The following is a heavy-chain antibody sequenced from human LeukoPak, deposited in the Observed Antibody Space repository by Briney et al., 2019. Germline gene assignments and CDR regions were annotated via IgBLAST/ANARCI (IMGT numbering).Heavy chain of an antibody. Sequence: GESLKISCKGSRYSLTSYWIGWVRQMPGKGLEWMGIIYPGDSDTRYSPSFQGQVTISADKSISTAYLQWNSLKASDTAMYYCARFVGACSGGSCYSDYWGRGTLVTVSS. V-gene: IGHV5-51*01. CDR3: ARFVGACSGGSCYSDY. CDR1: RYSLTSYW. CDR2: IYPGDSDT. J-gene: IGHJ4*02. D-gene: IGHD2-15*01.